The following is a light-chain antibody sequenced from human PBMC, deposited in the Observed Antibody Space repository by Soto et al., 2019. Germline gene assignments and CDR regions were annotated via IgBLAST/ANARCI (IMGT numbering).Light chain of an antibody. J-gene: IGKJ1*01. CDR2: EAS. CDR1: QSVNSN. V-gene: IGKV3D-15*01. CDR3: QKYDGTGT. Sequence: EIVMTQYPDTPSVSPGERATLSCRASQSVNSNLAWYQQKPGQAPRVLFYEASTRATGTPARFSGSGSGTEFTLSISSLEPEDFAMYYCQKYDGTGTFGQGTKV.